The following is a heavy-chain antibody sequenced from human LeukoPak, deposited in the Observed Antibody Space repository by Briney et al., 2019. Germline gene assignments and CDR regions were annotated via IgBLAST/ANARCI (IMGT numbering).Heavy chain of an antibody. Sequence: SETLSLTCAVYGGSFTDYCWSWVRQPPGKGLEWIGEINHSGSTNYSPSLKSRVTISADTHQYQFSLKLTSVTAAETAVYYCARGKGSSYEYYDWFDPWGQGTLVTVSS. CDR1: GGSFTDYC. V-gene: IGHV4-34*01. CDR3: ARGKGSSYEYYDWFDP. D-gene: IGHD2/OR15-2a*01. J-gene: IGHJ5*02. CDR2: INHSGST.